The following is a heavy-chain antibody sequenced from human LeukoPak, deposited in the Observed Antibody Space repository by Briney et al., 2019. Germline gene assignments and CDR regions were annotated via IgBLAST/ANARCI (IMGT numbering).Heavy chain of an antibody. D-gene: IGHD3-22*01. CDR3: AKDSYSDESSGYYSY. V-gene: IGHV3-23*01. CDR1: GFTFSSYA. CDR2: ISGSGGST. Sequence: TGGSLRLSCAASGFTFSSYAMIWVRQAPGKGLEWVSSISGSGGSTYYADSVKGRLTISRDNSKNTLYLQMNSLKAEDTAVYSCAKDSYSDESSGYYSYWGQGTRVTVSS. J-gene: IGHJ4*02.